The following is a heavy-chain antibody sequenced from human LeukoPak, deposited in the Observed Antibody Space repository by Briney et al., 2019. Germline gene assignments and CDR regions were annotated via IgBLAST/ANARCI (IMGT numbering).Heavy chain of an antibody. V-gene: IGHV3-30*18. Sequence: GGSLRLSCAASGFTFSSCGMHWVRQAPGKGLEWVAIISYNGSKRYYADSVKGRFTISRDNSQNTLFLQMSSLRAEDTAVYYCANTVTIFGTDAFDLWGQGTMVTVSS. D-gene: IGHD4-17*01. CDR3: ANTVTIFGTDAFDL. CDR2: ISYNGSKR. J-gene: IGHJ3*01. CDR1: GFTFSSCG.